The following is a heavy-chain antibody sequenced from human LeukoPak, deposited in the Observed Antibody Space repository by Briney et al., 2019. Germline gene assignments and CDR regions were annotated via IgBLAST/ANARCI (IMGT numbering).Heavy chain of an antibody. Sequence: GGPLRLSCAASGFAFTSYALSWVCQAPGKRLEGVSAISGSGGSTYYADSVKGRFTISRDNFKNTLYLQMNSLRAEDTAVYYCAKNNILTGYDLYYFDYWGQGTLVTVSS. V-gene: IGHV3-23*01. CDR3: AKNNILTGYDLYYFDY. CDR2: ISGSGGST. CDR1: GFAFTSYA. D-gene: IGHD3-9*01. J-gene: IGHJ4*02.